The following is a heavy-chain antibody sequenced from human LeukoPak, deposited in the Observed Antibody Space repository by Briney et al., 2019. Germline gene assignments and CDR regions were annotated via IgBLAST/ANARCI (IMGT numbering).Heavy chain of an antibody. Sequence: GGSLGLSCAASGFTFSGYTMNWVRQAPGKGLEWVSGITGSGGRTYYADSVKGRFTISRDTSTSTLFLQMNTLRAEDTAVYYCAKGVGVTRPIDYWGQGTLVTVSS. CDR1: GFTFSGYT. D-gene: IGHD1-26*01. J-gene: IGHJ4*02. CDR2: ITGSGGRT. CDR3: AKGVGVTRPIDY. V-gene: IGHV3-23*01.